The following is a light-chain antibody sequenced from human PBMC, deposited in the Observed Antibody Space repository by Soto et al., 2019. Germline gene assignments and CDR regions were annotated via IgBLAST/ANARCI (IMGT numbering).Light chain of an antibody. V-gene: IGKV1-39*01. CDR1: QSISSY. J-gene: IGKJ1*01. CDR3: QQSYSTLWT. CDR2: AAS. Sequence: DIQMTQSPSSLSASVGDRVTITCRAIQSISSYLNWYQQKPGKAPKLLIYAASSLQSGVPSRFSGSGSGTDFTLTISSLQPEDFASYYCQQSYSTLWTFAQGTKVEIK.